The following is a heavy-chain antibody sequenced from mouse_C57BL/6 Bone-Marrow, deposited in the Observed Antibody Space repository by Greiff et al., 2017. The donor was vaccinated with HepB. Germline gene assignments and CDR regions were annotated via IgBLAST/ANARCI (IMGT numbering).Heavy chain of an antibody. D-gene: IGHD2-1*01. Sequence: QVQLQQSGAELVRPGTSVKVSCKASGYAFTNYLIEWVKQRPGQGLEWIGVINPGSGGTNYNEKFKGKATLTADKSSSTAYMQLSSLTSEDSAVYFCVRNYGFAYWGQGTLVTVSA. J-gene: IGHJ3*01. CDR3: VRNYGFAY. CDR1: GYAFTNYL. CDR2: INPGSGGT. V-gene: IGHV1-54*01.